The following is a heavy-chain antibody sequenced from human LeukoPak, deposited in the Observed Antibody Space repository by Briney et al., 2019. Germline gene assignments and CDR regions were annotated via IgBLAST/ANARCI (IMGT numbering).Heavy chain of an antibody. CDR1: GYTFTVLA. D-gene: IGHD2-21*02. J-gene: IGHJ4*02. Sequence: ASVKLSCKAPGYTFTVLAMRGGRQAPGQGLEWMGKISVYNGHTNSVQKFQGRVTMTRDTSTSTAYMELMSLRPDDTAVYFCARNGDPGPYYFDFWGQGTLVTVSS. CDR2: ISVYNGHT. CDR3: ARNGDPGPYYFDF. V-gene: IGHV1-18*01.